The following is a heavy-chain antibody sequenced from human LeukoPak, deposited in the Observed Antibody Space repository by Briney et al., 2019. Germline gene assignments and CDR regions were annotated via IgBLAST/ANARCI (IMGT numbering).Heavy chain of an antibody. CDR2: INHSGST. Sequence: SETLSLTCAVYGGSFSGYYWGWIRQPPGKGLEWIGEINHSGSTNYNPSLKSRVTISVDTSKNQFSLKLSSVTAADTAVYYCARAGGYYIQAGFDPWGQGTLVTVSS. CDR3: ARAGGYYIQAGFDP. D-gene: IGHD3-22*01. CDR1: GGSFSGYY. J-gene: IGHJ5*02. V-gene: IGHV4-34*01.